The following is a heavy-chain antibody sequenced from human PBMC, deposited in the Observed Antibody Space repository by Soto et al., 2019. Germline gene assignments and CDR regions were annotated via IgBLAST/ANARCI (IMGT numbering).Heavy chain of an antibody. V-gene: IGHV1-3*05. CDR1: GYTSTSYA. D-gene: IGHD2-21*02. Sequence: QVQLVQSGAEEKKPGASVKVSCKASGYTSTSYAMHWVRQAPGQRLEWMGWINAGNGNTKYSQKFQGRVTITRDTSESTAYMELSSLRSEDTAVYYCARSIVVVTALDYWGQGTLVTVSS. CDR2: INAGNGNT. J-gene: IGHJ4*02. CDR3: ARSIVVVTALDY.